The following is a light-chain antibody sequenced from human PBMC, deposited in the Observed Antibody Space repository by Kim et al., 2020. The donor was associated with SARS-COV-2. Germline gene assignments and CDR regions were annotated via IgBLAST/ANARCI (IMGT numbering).Light chain of an antibody. J-gene: IGLJ2*01. CDR2: QDN. CDR1: KLGDKY. CDR3: QAWDSSTVV. V-gene: IGLV3-1*01. Sequence: SYELTQPPSVSVSPGQTASITCSGDKLGDKYACWYQQKPGQSPVLVIYQDNKRPSGIPERFSGSNSGNPATLTISGTQAMDEADYYCQAWDSSTVVFGGG.